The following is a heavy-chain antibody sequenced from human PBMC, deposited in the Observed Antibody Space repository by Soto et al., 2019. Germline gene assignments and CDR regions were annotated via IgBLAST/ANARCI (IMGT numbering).Heavy chain of an antibody. D-gene: IGHD2-21*02. CDR3: VRGKVGTNPNWLDP. V-gene: IGHV3-66*01. J-gene: IGHJ5*02. CDR2: IYLSGST. CDR1: GFSVSSSY. Sequence: EVQLVESGGGLVQPGGSLRLSCAASGFSVSSSYLYWGRQAPGKGLEWVSSIYLSGSTYYTDAVKGRFSISRDNSKNTLYLQMNSLGAEDTAIYYCVRGKVGTNPNWLDPWGQGSLVTVSS.